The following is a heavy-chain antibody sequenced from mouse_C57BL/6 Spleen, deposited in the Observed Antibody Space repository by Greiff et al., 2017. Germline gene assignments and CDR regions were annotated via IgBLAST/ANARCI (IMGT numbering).Heavy chain of an antibody. CDR2: IDPSDSYT. D-gene: IGHD1-1*01. V-gene: IGHV1-69*01. CDR1: GYTFTSYW. J-gene: IGHJ1*03. Sequence: QVQLQQPGAELVMPGASVKLSCKASGYTFTSYWMHWVKQRPGQGLEWIGEIDPSDSYTNYNQKFKGKSTLTVDKSSSTAYMQLSSLTSEDSAVXYCARRADYYGSSYWYFDVWGTGTTVTVSS. CDR3: ARRADYYGSSYWYFDV.